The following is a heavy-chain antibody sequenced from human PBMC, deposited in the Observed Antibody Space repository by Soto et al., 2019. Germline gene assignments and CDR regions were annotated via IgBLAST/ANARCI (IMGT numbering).Heavy chain of an antibody. D-gene: IGHD2-15*01. V-gene: IGHV3-53*01. Sequence: EVQLVESGGGLIQPGGSLRLSCAASGFTVSYFYMNWVRQAPGKGLEWVSVIYGGDSKYYADSVKGRFNTSRDSSKNTVYLQMNSLRAEYTAVYYCARVDSVDYYYGMDVWGQGTTVTVSS. CDR2: IYGGDSK. J-gene: IGHJ6*02. CDR3: ARVDSVDYYYGMDV. CDR1: GFTVSYFY.